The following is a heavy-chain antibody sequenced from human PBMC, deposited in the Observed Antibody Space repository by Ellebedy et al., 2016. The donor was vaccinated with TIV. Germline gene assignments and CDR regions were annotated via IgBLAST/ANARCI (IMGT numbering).Heavy chain of an antibody. CDR3: AGDRDGGSFDY. CDR2: IKQDGSEK. Sequence: GGSLRLSCAASGFTFSSHWMSWVRQAPGKGLEWVANIKQDGSEKYYVDSVKGRFTISRDNAKNSLYLQMNTLRAEDTAVYYCAGDRDGGSFDYWGQGTLVTVSS. J-gene: IGHJ4*02. V-gene: IGHV3-7*01. D-gene: IGHD4-23*01. CDR1: GFTFSSHW.